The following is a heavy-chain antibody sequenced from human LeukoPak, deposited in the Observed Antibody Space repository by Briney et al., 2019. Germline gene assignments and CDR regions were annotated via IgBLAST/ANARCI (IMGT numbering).Heavy chain of an antibody. D-gene: IGHD1-26*01. V-gene: IGHV3-9*01. CDR2: ISWNSGSI. Sequence: GGSLRLSCAASGFTFSSYGMHWVRQAPGKGLEWVSGISWNSGSIGYADSVKGRFTISRDNAKNSLYLQMNSLRAEDTAVYYCARGGAHMLYWGQGTLVTVSS. J-gene: IGHJ4*02. CDR1: GFTFSSYG. CDR3: ARGGAHMLY.